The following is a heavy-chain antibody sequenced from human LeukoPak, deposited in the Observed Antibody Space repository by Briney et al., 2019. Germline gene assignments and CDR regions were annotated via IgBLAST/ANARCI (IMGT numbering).Heavy chain of an antibody. CDR3: ARDPSGWHSMDY. V-gene: IGHV3-74*01. D-gene: IGHD6-19*01. CDR1: GFTFRFYA. Sequence: PGGSLRLSCAGSGFTFRFYAMTWVRQAPGKGLVWVSRISPDGSSASYADSVRGRFTISRDNAKNTLYLQMNSLRAEETAVYYCARDPSGWHSMDYWGQGILVTVSS. CDR2: ISPDGSSA. J-gene: IGHJ4*02.